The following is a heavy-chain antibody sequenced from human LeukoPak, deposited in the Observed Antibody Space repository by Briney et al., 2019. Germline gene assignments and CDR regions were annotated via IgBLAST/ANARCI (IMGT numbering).Heavy chain of an antibody. CDR2: ISGSGGST. V-gene: IGHV3-23*01. CDR3: AKDKPYMQSPAGYFDY. Sequence: GGSLRLSCAASGFTLSSYAMSWVRQAPGRGLEWVSVISGSGGSTYYAASVKGRFTISRDTSKNTLYLQMNSLRAEDTAVYYCAKDKPYMQSPAGYFDYWGQGTLVTVFS. CDR1: GFTLSSYA. D-gene: IGHD6-25*01. J-gene: IGHJ4*01.